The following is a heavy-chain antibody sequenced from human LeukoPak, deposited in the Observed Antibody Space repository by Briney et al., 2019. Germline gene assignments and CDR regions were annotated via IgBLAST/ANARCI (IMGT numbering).Heavy chain of an antibody. Sequence: SETLSLTCTVSGGSISSNTYYWGWIRQPPGKGLEWIGSIYYSGSAYYNPSLKSRVSISVDTSKNQFSLKVTSVTAADTAVYYCARWAGQQVALDSWGQGTLVTVSS. J-gene: IGHJ4*02. D-gene: IGHD6-13*01. CDR2: IYYSGSA. CDR1: GGSISSNTYY. V-gene: IGHV4-39*07. CDR3: ARWAGQQVALDS.